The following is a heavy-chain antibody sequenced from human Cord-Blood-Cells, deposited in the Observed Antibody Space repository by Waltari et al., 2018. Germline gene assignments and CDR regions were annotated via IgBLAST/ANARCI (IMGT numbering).Heavy chain of an antibody. CDR1: DCTLPNLS. D-gene: IGHD3-16*01. CDR2: FEPEDGET. CDR3: ATARDPIMITFGGDAFDI. J-gene: IGHJ3*02. V-gene: IGHV1-24*01. Sequence: HVPRVKPGAAVNNPGASVKVTCKVSDCTLPNLSLARVRQPAGTGLEWTGGFEPEDGETIYAQKFQGRVTMTEDTSTDTAYMELSSLRSEDTAVYYCATARDPIMITFGGDAFDIWGRGTMVTVSS.